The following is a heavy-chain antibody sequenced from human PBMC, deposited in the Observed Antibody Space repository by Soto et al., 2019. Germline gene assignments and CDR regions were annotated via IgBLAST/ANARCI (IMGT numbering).Heavy chain of an antibody. CDR2: ILPSFGTA. Sequence: QLQLVQSGAEVKTPGSSVKVSCEASGGTFNTYAISWVRQAPGQGLEWMGGILPSFGTAQYAQKFQDRVTITADGSTTTAYMELSSLKSEDTAVYYCATSLTSVIDCWGQGTLVTVS. D-gene: IGHD7-27*01. CDR3: ATSLTSVIDC. CDR1: GGTFNTYA. V-gene: IGHV1-69*01. J-gene: IGHJ4*02.